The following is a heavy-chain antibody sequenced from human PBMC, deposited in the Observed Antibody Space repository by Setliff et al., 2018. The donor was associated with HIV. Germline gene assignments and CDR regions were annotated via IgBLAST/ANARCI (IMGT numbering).Heavy chain of an antibody. CDR1: GFAFSDYD. CDR2: IGTGGDT. V-gene: IGHV3-13*01. CDR3: ASVLRYYGSGSYPFGY. Sequence: GGSLRLSCATSGFAFSDYDFHWVRQVTGEGLEWVSVIGTGGDTYYADSVKGRFTISRENAKNSLYLQMNSLRAEDTAVYYCASVLRYYGSGSYPFGYWGQGTLVTVSS. J-gene: IGHJ4*02. D-gene: IGHD3-10*01.